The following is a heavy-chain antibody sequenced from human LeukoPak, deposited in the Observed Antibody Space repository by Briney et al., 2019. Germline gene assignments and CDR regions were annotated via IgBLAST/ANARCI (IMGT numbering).Heavy chain of an antibody. CDR2: NSAYNRNT. CDR3: ARDQFAIRVLDIVTTTTFDS. J-gene: IGHJ4*02. CDR1: GYTFTSYG. V-gene: IGHV1-18*01. Sequence: ASVKVSCKTSGYTFTSYGISWVRQAPGQGLEWMGWNSAYNRNTNYAQKFQGRVTMTTDTSTSTAYMELRSLRSDDTAVYFCARDQFAIRVLDIVTTTTFDSWGQGTLVTVSS. D-gene: IGHD5-12*01.